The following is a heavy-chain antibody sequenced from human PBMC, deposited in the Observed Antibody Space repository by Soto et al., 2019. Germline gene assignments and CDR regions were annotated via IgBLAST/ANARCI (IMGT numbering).Heavy chain of an antibody. J-gene: IGHJ3*02. CDR2: VYYTGST. Sequence: SERMSLARTVCGGCISIYYGGWIRQPQGKGLEWIGYVYYTGSTNYNPSLNSRFTISLDTSKNQFSLTLTSVTAADTAVYYCARRTQFPRGDAFDIWGQGTMVTVSS. D-gene: IGHD3-10*01. CDR1: GGCISIYY. CDR3: ARRTQFPRGDAFDI. V-gene: IGHV4-59*01.